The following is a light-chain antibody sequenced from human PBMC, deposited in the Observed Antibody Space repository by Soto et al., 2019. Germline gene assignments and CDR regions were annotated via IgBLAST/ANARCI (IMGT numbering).Light chain of an antibody. J-gene: IGKJ4*01. CDR3: QQYNKWPLT. CDR2: SAS. Sequence: EIVMTQSPATLSVSPGERATLSCRASQSVYTTLAWYQQRPGQAPRLLIYSASTRTTGIPARFSGSGSGTEFTLTISSQQSEDFAVYDCQQYNKWPLTFGGGTTVEIK. V-gene: IGKV3-15*01. CDR1: QSVYTT.